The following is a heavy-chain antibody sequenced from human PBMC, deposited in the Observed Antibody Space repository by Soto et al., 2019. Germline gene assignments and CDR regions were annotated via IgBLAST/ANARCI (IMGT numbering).Heavy chain of an antibody. CDR1: GFTFSSYE. CDR2: MSFDGSIK. J-gene: IGHJ3*02. Sequence: PGGSLRLSCAASGFTFSSYEMNWVRQAPGKGLEWVAVMSFDGSIKYYAESVKGRFTISRDNSKNTLYLQMNSLRAEDTAVYYCATIAVPPAFDIWGQGTMVTVSS. V-gene: IGHV3-30*03. D-gene: IGHD6-19*01. CDR3: ATIAVPPAFDI.